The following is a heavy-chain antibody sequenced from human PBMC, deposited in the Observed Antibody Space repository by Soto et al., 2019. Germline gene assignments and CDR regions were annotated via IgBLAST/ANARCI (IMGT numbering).Heavy chain of an antibody. CDR1: GFSLSTSGVG. CDR2: IYWDDDK. Sequence: QITLKESGPPLVKPTQTLTLTCTFSGFSLSTSGVGVGWIRQPPGKSLEWLALIYWDDDKRYSPSLKSRLTIAKDNSQNPMFLMMTNMDPVDTDTDYCAHLPPECSSTSCYVGGGGGFDYWRQVTLVTAS. J-gene: IGHJ4*02. D-gene: IGHD2-2*01. CDR3: AHLPPECSSTSCYVGGGGGFDY. V-gene: IGHV2-5*02.